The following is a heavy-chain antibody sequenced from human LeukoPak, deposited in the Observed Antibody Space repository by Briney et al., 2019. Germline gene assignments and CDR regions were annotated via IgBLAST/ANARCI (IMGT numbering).Heavy chain of an antibody. CDR2: IHYSGST. J-gene: IGHJ5*02. CDR1: GGSISSNTYY. V-gene: IGHV4-39*01. D-gene: IGHD5/OR15-5a*01. Sequence: SETLSLTCTVSGGSISSNTYYWGWIRRPPGKGLEWIGNIHYSGSTYYNPSLKSRVTISVDTSKNQFSLNLSSLTAADTAVYYCATSDTVSTYNWFDPWGQGTLVIVSS. CDR3: ATSDTVSTYNWFDP.